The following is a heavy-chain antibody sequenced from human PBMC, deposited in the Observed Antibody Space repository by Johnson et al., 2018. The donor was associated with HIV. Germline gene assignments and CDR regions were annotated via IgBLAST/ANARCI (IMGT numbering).Heavy chain of an antibody. D-gene: IGHD3-22*01. V-gene: IGHV3-33*01. CDR1: GFTFSSYG. J-gene: IGHJ3*02. CDR2: ISFAGVKQ. Sequence: QVQLVESGGGVVQPGRSLRLSCAASGFTFSSYGMAWVRQAPGKGLEWVTVISFAGVKQYYADSVKGRFTISRDNSKGTLYLQMNSLKTEDTAVYYCTTARVSYDSSGYNAFDIWGQGTMVTVSS. CDR3: TTARVSYDSSGYNAFDI.